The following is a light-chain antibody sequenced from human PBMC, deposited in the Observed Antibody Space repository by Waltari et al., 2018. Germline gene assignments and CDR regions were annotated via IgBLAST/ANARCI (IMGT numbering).Light chain of an antibody. CDR3: QQAYIIPFT. J-gene: IGKJ3*01. Sequence: DIQMTQFPSSLSASVGDRVTLTCRASQSISTYLNWYQQKPGKAPKLLIYAASTLQSGVPSRFSGSGSGTDFALTISSLQPEDFATYSCQQAYIIPFTFGPATKVDIK. CDR1: QSISTY. V-gene: IGKV1-39*01. CDR2: AAS.